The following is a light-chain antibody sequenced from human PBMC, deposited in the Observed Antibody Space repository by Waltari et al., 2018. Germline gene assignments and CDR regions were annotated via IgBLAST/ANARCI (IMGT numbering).Light chain of an antibody. CDR3: QAWDSSTAV. CDR1: KLRDNS. J-gene: IGLJ2*01. V-gene: IGLV3-1*01. CDR2: QDD. Sequence: YELTQPPSVSVSPRQTASITCSGDKLRDNSVYWYKQRAGLPPVLVIYQDDTRPSGIPERFSGCNAGTTATLTISGTQADDEAVYYCQAWDSSTAVCGGGTKVTVL.